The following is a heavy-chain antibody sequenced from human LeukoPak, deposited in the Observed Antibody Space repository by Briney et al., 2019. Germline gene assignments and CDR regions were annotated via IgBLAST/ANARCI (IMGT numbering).Heavy chain of an antibody. D-gene: IGHD6-6*01. CDR3: ANLYSSSSYDAFDI. V-gene: IGHV3-7*03. Sequence: GGSLRLSCVASGFTFNNYAMSWVRQAPGKGLEWVANINQDAGEKYYVESAKGRFAISRDNAKNSLYLQMNSLRAEDTAVYYCANLYSSSSYDAFDIWGQGTMVTVSS. J-gene: IGHJ3*02. CDR1: GFTFNNYA. CDR2: INQDAGEK.